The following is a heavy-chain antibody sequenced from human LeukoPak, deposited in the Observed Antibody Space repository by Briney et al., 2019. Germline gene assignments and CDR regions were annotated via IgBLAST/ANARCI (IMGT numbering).Heavy chain of an antibody. CDR1: GGSFSGYY. CDR2: INHSGST. V-gene: IGHV4-34*01. J-gene: IGHJ6*02. Sequence: SETLSLTCAVYGGSFSGYYWSWIRQPPGKGLEWIGEINHSGSTNYNPSLKSRVTISVDTSKNQFSLKLSSVTAADTAVYYCAREDGAAVSDGMDVWGQGTTVTVSS. D-gene: IGHD6-13*01. CDR3: AREDGAAVSDGMDV.